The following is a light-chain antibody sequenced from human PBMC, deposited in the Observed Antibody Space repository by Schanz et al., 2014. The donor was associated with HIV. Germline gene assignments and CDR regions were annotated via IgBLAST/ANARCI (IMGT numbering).Light chain of an antibody. CDR2: SNN. CDR3: SSYAGTNNFWV. J-gene: IGLJ3*02. CDR1: TSNIGSNS. V-gene: IGLV1-44*01. Sequence: QSVLTQPPSASGTPGQRVTISCSGSTSNIGSNSVNWYQQLPGTAPKLLIYSNNQRPSGVPDRFSGSKSGTSASLAISGLQSEDEADYYCSSYAGTNNFWVFGGGTKVTVL.